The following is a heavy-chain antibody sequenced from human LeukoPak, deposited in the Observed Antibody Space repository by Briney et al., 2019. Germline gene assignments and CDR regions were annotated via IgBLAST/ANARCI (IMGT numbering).Heavy chain of an antibody. CDR3: GGITRYYFDY. CDR2: IYSGDNT. D-gene: IGHD4-23*01. J-gene: IGHJ4*02. Sequence: GGSLRLSCTASGFTVSTNYMSWVRQAPGKGLEWVSLIYSGDNTYYADSVKGRFTISRDNSKNTLYLQMNSLRAEDTAVYYCGGITRYYFDYWGQGTLVTVSS. CDR1: GFTVSTNY. V-gene: IGHV3-66*01.